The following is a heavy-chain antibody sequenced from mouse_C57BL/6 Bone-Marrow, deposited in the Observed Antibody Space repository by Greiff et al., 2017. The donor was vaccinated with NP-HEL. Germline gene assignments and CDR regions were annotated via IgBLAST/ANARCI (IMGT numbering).Heavy chain of an antibody. Sequence: EVQGVESGGGLVQPKGSLKLSCAASGFSFNTYAMNWVRQAPGKGLEWVARIRSKSNNYATYYADSVKDRFTISRDDSESMLYLQMNNLKTEDTAMYYCVRHARLRLLLGAMDYWGQGTSVTVSS. V-gene: IGHV10-1*01. CDR2: IRSKSNNYAT. CDR1: GFSFNTYA. D-gene: IGHD3-2*02. J-gene: IGHJ4*01. CDR3: VRHARLRLLLGAMDY.